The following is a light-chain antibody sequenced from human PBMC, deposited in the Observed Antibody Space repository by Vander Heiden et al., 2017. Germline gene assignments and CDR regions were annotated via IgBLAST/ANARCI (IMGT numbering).Light chain of an antibody. V-gene: IGKV1-33*01. Sequence: DIQMTQSPSSLSASVGDRVTITCQASQDISNYLNWYQQKPGKAPKLLIYDASNLETGGPSRCSGSGYGTDFTFTISSLQPEDIATYYCQQHENRPPYTFGQRTKLEIK. J-gene: IGKJ2*01. CDR3: QQHENRPPYT. CDR1: QDISNY. CDR2: DAS.